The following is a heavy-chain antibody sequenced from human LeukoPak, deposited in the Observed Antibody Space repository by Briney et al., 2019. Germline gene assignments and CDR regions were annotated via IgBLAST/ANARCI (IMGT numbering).Heavy chain of an antibody. CDR3: ARVSSHRPYYYYYMDV. D-gene: IGHD6-13*01. V-gene: IGHV3-48*03. J-gene: IGHJ6*03. CDR2: ISSSGSTI. Sequence: GGSLRLSCAASGFTFSSYEMNWVRQAPGKGLEWVSYISSSGSTIYYADSVKGRFTISRDNAKNSLYLQMNSLRAEDTAVYYCARVSSHRPYYYYYMDVWGKGTTVTISS. CDR1: GFTFSSYE.